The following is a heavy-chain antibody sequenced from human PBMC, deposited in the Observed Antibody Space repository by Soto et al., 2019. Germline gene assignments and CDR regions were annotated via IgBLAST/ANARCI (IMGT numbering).Heavy chain of an antibody. CDR2: ISYDGSNK. CDR1: GFTFSSYA. V-gene: IGHV3-30-3*01. D-gene: IGHD3-22*01. CDR3: ASLHYYDSSGYPKPFDY. J-gene: IGHJ4*02. Sequence: PGGSLRLSCAASGFTFSSYAMHWVRQAPGKGLEWVAVISYDGSNKYYADSVKGRFTISRDSSKNTLYLQMNSLRAEDTAVYYCASLHYYDSSGYPKPFDYWGQGTLVTVSS.